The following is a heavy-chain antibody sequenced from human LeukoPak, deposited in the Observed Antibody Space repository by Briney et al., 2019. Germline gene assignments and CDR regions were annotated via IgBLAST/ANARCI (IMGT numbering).Heavy chain of an antibody. CDR3: ARSRATYYYDSTLAYDY. J-gene: IGHJ4*02. CDR2: INPNSGGT. V-gene: IGHV1-2*02. D-gene: IGHD3-22*01. CDR1: GYTFTGYY. Sequence: ASVKVSCKASGYTFTGYYMHWVRQAPGQGLEWMGWINPNSGGTNYAQKFQGRVTMTRDTSIGTAYMELSRLRSDDTAVYYCARSRATYYYDSTLAYDYWGQGTLVTVSS.